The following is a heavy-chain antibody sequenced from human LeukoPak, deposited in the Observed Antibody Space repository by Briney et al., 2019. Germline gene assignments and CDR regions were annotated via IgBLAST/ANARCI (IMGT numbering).Heavy chain of an antibody. CDR1: GGSISSGGYY. Sequence: PSQTLSLTCTVSGGSISSGGYYWSWIRQHPGKGLEWIGYIYYSGSTYYNPSLKSRVTISVDTSKNRFSLKLSSVTAADTAVYYCARRSISYFDYWGQGTLVTVSS. V-gene: IGHV4-31*03. D-gene: IGHD1-14*01. J-gene: IGHJ4*02. CDR3: ARRSISYFDY. CDR2: IYYSGST.